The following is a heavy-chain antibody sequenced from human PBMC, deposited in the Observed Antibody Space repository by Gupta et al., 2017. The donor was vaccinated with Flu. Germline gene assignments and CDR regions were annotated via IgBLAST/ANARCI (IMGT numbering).Heavy chain of an antibody. D-gene: IGHD6-6*01. CDR1: YA. Sequence: YAMSWVRQAPGKGLEWVSTTRAGGDVTYYADSVKGRFTISRDNSKNTLYLQMNSLRAEDTALYYCAKDPGEIEYTSSGLHYWGQGTLVTVSS. V-gene: IGHV3-23*01. CDR2: TRAGGDVT. J-gene: IGHJ4*02. CDR3: AKDPGEIEYTSSGLHY.